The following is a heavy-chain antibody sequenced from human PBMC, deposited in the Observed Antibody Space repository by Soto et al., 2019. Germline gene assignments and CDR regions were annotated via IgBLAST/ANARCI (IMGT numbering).Heavy chain of an antibody. Sequence: SVKVSCKASGGTFSSYAISWVRQAPGQGLEWMGGIIPIFGTANHAQKFQGRVTITADESTSTAYMELSSLRSEDTAVYYCARGSYYYYYDSSGYYPDAFDIWGQGTMVTVSS. V-gene: IGHV1-69*13. D-gene: IGHD3-22*01. CDR2: IIPIFGTA. J-gene: IGHJ3*02. CDR3: ARGSYYYYYDSSGYYPDAFDI. CDR1: GGTFSSYA.